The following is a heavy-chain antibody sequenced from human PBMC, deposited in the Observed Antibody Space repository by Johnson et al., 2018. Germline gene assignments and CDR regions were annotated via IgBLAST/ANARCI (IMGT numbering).Heavy chain of an antibody. D-gene: IGHD3-3*01. CDR3: AKDRRDFWGGSTDDCAFDI. CDR1: GFTFSSYG. J-gene: IGHJ3*02. CDR2: ISYDGSNK. V-gene: IGHV3-30*18. Sequence: QVQLVQSGGGVVQPGRSLRLSCAASGFTFSSYGMHWVRQAPGKGLEWVAVISYDGSNKYYADSVKGRFTISRDNSKNTLDLQMNSLRAEDTAVYYCAKDRRDFWGGSTDDCAFDIWGQGTMVTVSS.